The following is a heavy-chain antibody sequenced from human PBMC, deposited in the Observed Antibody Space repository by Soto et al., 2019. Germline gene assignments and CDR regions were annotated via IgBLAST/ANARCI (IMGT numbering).Heavy chain of an antibody. Sequence: EVQLLESGGGLVQPGGSLRLSCTASGFTFSSYAMNWVRQAPGKGLEWVSVISGSGGSTYYADSVKGRFTISRDNSKNKLYLQRNSLRAEATAVYYCASRTSGWYFDYWGQGTLVTVSS. CDR1: GFTFSSYA. J-gene: IGHJ4*02. D-gene: IGHD6-19*01. CDR3: ASRTSGWYFDY. V-gene: IGHV3-23*01. CDR2: ISGSGGST.